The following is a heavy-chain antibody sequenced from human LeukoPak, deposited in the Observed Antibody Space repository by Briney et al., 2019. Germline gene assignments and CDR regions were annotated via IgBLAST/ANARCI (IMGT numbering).Heavy chain of an antibody. CDR1: GGSISSYY. CDR2: IYTSGST. V-gene: IGHV4-4*09. CDR3: ARLAKPYYYDSSGYYFDY. D-gene: IGHD3-22*01. J-gene: IGHJ4*02. Sequence: PSETLSLTCTVSGGSISSYYWSWIRQPPGKGLEWSGYIYTSGSTNYNPSLKSRVTISVDTSKNQFSLKLSSVTAADTAVYYCARLAKPYYYDSSGYYFDYWGQGTLVTVSS.